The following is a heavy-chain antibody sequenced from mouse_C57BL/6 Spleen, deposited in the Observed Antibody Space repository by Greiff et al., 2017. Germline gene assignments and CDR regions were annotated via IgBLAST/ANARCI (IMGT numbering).Heavy chain of an antibody. V-gene: IGHV1-54*01. D-gene: IGHD1-1*01. CDR1: GYAFTNYL. CDR2: INPGSGGT. Sequence: VKLMESGAELVRPGTSVKVSCKASGYAFTNYLIEWVKQRPGQGLEWIGVINPGSGGTNYNEKVKGKATLTADKSSSTAYMQLSSLTSEVSAVYFCARRGITTVVDYWGQGTTLTVSS. J-gene: IGHJ2*01. CDR3: ARRGITTVVDY.